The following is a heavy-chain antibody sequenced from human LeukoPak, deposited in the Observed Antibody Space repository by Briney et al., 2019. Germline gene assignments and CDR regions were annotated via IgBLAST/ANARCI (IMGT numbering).Heavy chain of an antibody. CDR1: GGSISSYY. CDR3: ARVTVDYYGSGSYSPWFDP. Sequence: SETLSLTCTVSGGSISSYYWSWIRQPPGKGLEWIGYIYYSGNTNYNPFLKSRVTISVDTSKNQFSMKLSFVTAADTAVYYCARVTVDYYGSGSYSPWFDPWGQGTLVTVSS. V-gene: IGHV4-59*01. D-gene: IGHD3-10*01. J-gene: IGHJ5*02. CDR2: IYYSGNT.